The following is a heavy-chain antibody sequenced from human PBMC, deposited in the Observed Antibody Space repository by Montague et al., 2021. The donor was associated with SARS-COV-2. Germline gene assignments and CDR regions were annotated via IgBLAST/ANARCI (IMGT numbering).Heavy chain of an antibody. J-gene: IGHJ4*02. Sequence: SETLSLTCTAPGDSISSGYFCWGWIRQPPGKGLEWVGTIHYSGITYYXPSLKSRVTISVDTSRNQFSLKLSSVTAADTAIYYCARHLAISGPAAVSDYWGQGTLVTVSS. V-gene: IGHV4-39*01. CDR3: ARHLAISGPAAVSDY. D-gene: IGHD2-2*01. CDR1: GDSISSGYFC. CDR2: IHYSGIT.